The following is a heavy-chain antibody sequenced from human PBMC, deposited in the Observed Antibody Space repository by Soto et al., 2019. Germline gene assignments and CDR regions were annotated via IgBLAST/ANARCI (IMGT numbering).Heavy chain of an antibody. CDR1: GGTFSSYA. Sequence: SVKVSCKASGGTFSSYAISWVRQAPGQGLEWMGGIIPIFGTANYAQKFQGRVTITADESTSTAYMELSSLTDEDTAVYYCARAREPEYSSAIFFDIWGQGALVTVSS. CDR2: IIPIFGTA. V-gene: IGHV1-69*13. D-gene: IGHD5-18*01. J-gene: IGHJ4*02. CDR3: ARAREPEYSSAIFFDI.